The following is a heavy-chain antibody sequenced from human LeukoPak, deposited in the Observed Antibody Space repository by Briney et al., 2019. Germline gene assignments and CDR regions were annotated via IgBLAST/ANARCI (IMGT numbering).Heavy chain of an antibody. V-gene: IGHV3-23*01. CDR3: AKCRNYYDSSGFDY. CDR1: GFTFNLYA. CDR2: ISASGGIT. D-gene: IGHD3-22*01. Sequence: PGGSLRLSCAASGFTFNLYAMSWVRQAPGKGLEWVSTISASGGITYFADSVKGRLTISRDNSKNTVYLQMNSLRADDTAVYYCAKCRNYYDSSGFDYWGQGTLGTVSS. J-gene: IGHJ4*02.